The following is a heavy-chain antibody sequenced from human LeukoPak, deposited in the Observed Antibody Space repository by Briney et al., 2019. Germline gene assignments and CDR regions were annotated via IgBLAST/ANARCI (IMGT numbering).Heavy chain of an antibody. CDR2: IIPILGIA. D-gene: IGHD6-13*01. CDR1: GGTFSSYA. Sequence: ASVKVSCKASGGTFSSYAISWVRQAPGQGLEWMGRIIPILGIANYAQKFQGRVTITADKSTSTAYMELSSLRSEDTAVYYCARGGIRAAAGTWKNLSPEKKDYYYYGMDVWGQGTTVTVSS. V-gene: IGHV1-69*04. J-gene: IGHJ6*02. CDR3: ARGGIRAAAGTWKNLSPEKKDYYYYGMDV.